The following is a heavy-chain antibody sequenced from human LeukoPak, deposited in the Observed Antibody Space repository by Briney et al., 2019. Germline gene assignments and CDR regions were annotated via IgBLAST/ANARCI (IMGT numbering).Heavy chain of an antibody. Sequence: GGSLRLSCAASGFTFSNYGMTWVRQAPGKGLEWVSSISGSAATISYADSVKGRFTISRDNAKNSLYLQMNSLRAEDTAVYYCARVSRGNKADYWGQGTLVTVSS. D-gene: IGHD1/OR15-1a*01. CDR1: GFTFSNYG. CDR3: ARVSRGNKADY. CDR2: ISGSAATI. V-gene: IGHV3-48*01. J-gene: IGHJ4*02.